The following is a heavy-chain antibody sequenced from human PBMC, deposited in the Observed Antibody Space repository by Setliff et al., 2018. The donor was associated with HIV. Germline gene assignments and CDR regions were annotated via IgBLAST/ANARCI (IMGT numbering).Heavy chain of an antibody. CDR3: ARGGGILTGYWGNHRSYYMDV. D-gene: IGHD3-9*01. Sequence: SETLSLTCTASGASISGSFWSWIRQPPGKGLEWIGYLYSNGITANYNPSLKGRVTISVDTSRNQFSLRLTSVTAADTAVYYCARGGGILTGYWGNHRSYYMDVWDKGTTVTVSS. J-gene: IGHJ6*03. CDR1: GASISGSF. CDR2: LYSNGIT. V-gene: IGHV4-4*08.